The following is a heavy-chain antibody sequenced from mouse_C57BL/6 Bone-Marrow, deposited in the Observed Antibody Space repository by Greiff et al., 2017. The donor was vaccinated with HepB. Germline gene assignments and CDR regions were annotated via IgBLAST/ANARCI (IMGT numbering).Heavy chain of an antibody. J-gene: IGHJ2*01. CDR3: ARFGTTVVATDYFDY. CDR2: INPSTGGT. D-gene: IGHD1-1*01. CDR1: GYSFTGYY. V-gene: IGHV1-42*01. Sequence: EVMLVESGPELVKPGASVKISCKASGYSFTGYYMNWVKQSPEKSLEWIGEINPSTGGTTYNQKFKAKATLTVDKSSSTAYMQLKSLTSEDSAVYYCARFGTTVVATDYFDYWGQGTTLTVSS.